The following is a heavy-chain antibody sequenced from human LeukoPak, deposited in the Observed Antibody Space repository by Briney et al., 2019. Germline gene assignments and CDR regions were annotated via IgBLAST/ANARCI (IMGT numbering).Heavy chain of an antibody. D-gene: IGHD3-3*01. CDR3: ARAIRLIAYYDFWSGSFDAFDI. V-gene: IGHV1-46*01. Sequence: ASVKASCKASGYTFTSYYMHWVRQAPGQGLEWMGIISPSGGSTSYAQKFQGRVTMTRDTSTSTVYMELSSLRSEDTAVYYCARAIRLIAYYDFWSGSFDAFDIWGQGTMVTVSS. CDR1: GYTFTSYY. CDR2: ISPSGGST. J-gene: IGHJ3*02.